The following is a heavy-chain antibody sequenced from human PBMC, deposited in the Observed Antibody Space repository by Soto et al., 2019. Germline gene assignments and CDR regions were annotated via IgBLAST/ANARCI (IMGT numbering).Heavy chain of an antibody. CDR2: ISGSGDST. CDR1: GFTFSSYA. J-gene: IGHJ4*02. V-gene: IGHV3-23*01. Sequence: PGGSLRLSCAASGFTFSSYAMNWVRQAPGKGLEWVSVISGSGDSTYYADSVKGRFTISRDNSKNTLYLQMNSLRIEDTAVYYCARELERVFDYWGQGTLVTVSS. D-gene: IGHD1-1*01. CDR3: ARELERVFDY.